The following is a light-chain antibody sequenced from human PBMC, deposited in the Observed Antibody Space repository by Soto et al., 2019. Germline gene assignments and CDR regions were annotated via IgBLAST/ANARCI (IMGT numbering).Light chain of an antibody. CDR2: EVS. J-gene: IGLJ1*01. CDR3: SSYTSSSTLCV. Sequence: ALTQPASVSGSPGQSITISCTGTSSDVGSYNLVSWYQQHPGKAPKLMIYEVSKRPSGVSNRFSGSKSGNTASLTISGLQAEDEADYYCSSYTSSSTLCVFGTGTKVTVL. V-gene: IGLV2-14*02. CDR1: SSDVGSYNL.